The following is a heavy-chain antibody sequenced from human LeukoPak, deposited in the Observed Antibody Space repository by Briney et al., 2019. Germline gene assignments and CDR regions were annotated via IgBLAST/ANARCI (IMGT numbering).Heavy chain of an antibody. CDR2: ISWSSGSI. D-gene: IGHD6-13*01. CDR1: GFTFSNYA. Sequence: GGSLRLSCAASGFTFSNYAMHWVRQAPGKGLEWVSGISWSSGSIGYADSVKGRFTISRDNAKNSLYLQMNSLRAEDTALYYCAKDPSIAAAGYFDYWGQGTLVTVSS. CDR3: AKDPSIAAAGYFDY. V-gene: IGHV3-9*01. J-gene: IGHJ4*02.